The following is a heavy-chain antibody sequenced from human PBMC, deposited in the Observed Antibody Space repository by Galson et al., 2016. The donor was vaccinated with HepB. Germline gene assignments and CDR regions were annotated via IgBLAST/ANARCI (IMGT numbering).Heavy chain of an antibody. D-gene: IGHD2-2*01. CDR1: GYSFTSYY. V-gene: IGHV1-46*01. CDR2: ISPSGGTT. J-gene: IGHJ6*02. CDR3: ARDLKQTTSWSDYYYYGMDV. Sequence: SVKVSCKASGYSFTSYYIQWVRQAPGQGLEWMGIISPSGGTTSYAQNFRGRVTMTRDTSTSTVYMELSSLRSEDTAVYFCARDLKQTTSWSDYYYYGMDVWGQGTTVIVSS.